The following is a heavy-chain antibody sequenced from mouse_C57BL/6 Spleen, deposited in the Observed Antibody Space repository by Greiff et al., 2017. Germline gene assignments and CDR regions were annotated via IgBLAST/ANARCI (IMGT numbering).Heavy chain of an antibody. CDR3: AREGPAQATGFAY. Sequence: QVQLQQSGAELVMPGASVKLSCKASGYTFTSYWMHWVKQRPGQGLEWIGEIDPSDSYTNYNQTLKGKSTLTVDKSSSTAYMQLSSLTSEDSAVYYCAREGPAQATGFAYWGQATMVTVAA. CDR2: IDPSDSYT. D-gene: IGHD3-2*02. CDR1: GYTFTSYW. J-gene: IGHJ3*01. V-gene: IGHV1-69*01.